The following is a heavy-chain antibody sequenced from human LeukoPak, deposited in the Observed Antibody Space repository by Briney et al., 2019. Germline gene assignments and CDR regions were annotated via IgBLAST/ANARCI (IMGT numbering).Heavy chain of an antibody. CDR1: GGSFSGYY. D-gene: IGHD3-22*01. CDR3: ARANDSSGYYLWGYYYYYGMDV. CDR2: INHSGST. Sequence: PSETLSLTCAVYGGSFSGYYWSWIRQPPGKGLEWIGEINHSGSTNYNPSLKSRVTISVDTSKNQFSLKLSSVTAADTAVYYCARANDSSGYYLWGYYYYYGMDVWGQGTTVTVSS. V-gene: IGHV4-34*01. J-gene: IGHJ6*02.